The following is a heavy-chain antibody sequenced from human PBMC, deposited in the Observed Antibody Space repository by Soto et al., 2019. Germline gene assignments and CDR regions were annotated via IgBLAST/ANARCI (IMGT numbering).Heavy chain of an antibody. CDR2: ISHSGTS. D-gene: IGHD3-9*01. J-gene: IGHJ3*01. CDR1: GGSISSSHW. V-gene: IGHV4-4*02. Sequence: QVQLQESXPGLVXXXGTLSLTCAVSGGSISSSHWWTWVRQSPGKGLEYIGEISHSGTSNSNPSLKSRVTLSVDKSKNHFSLTLTSVTAADTAVYYCARVVLTITRGAFDAWGQGTLVIVSS. CDR3: ARVVLTITRGAFDA.